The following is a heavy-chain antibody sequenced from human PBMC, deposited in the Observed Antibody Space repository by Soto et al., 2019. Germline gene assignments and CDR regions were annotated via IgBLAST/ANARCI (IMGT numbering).Heavy chain of an antibody. CDR2: ISTNGDTA. D-gene: IGHD4-17*01. CDR1: GFTFSNYG. Sequence: EVQLLESGGGLLQPGVSLRLSCAASGFTFSNYGMNWVRQAPGKGLEWVSGISTNGDTANYADSVKGRFTISRDNSKNALYMQMNGLRPDDTAVYYCAKDLSRWPHYAFDSWGQGTLVTVSS. CDR3: AKDLSRWPHYAFDS. J-gene: IGHJ5*01. V-gene: IGHV3-23*01.